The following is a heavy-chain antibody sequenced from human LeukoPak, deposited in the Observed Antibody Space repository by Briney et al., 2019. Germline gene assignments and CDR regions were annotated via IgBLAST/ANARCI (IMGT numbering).Heavy chain of an antibody. Sequence: PSETLSLTCTVSGGSVSSGSYYWNRIRQPPGKGLEWIGHIYYSGSTDYNPSLKSRVTISADTSKNQFSLKMTSVTAADTAVYYCAREPGETDEGFEYWGQGTLVTVSS. CDR2: IYYSGST. CDR3: AREPGETDEGFEY. J-gene: IGHJ4*02. CDR1: GGSVSSGSYY. D-gene: IGHD1-14*01. V-gene: IGHV4-61*01.